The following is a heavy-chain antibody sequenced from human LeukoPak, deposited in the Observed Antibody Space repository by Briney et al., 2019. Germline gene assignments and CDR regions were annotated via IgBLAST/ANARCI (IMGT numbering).Heavy chain of an antibody. V-gene: IGHV4-4*07. CDR2: IYTSGST. D-gene: IGHD6-13*01. J-gene: IGHJ4*02. CDR1: GGSISSYY. Sequence: SETLSLTCTASGGSISSYYWSWIRQPAGKGLEWIGRIYTSGSTNYNPSLKSRVTMSVDASKNQFSLKLSSVTAADTAVYYCAREDSSSWPPLYYFDYWGQGTLVTVSS. CDR3: AREDSSSWPPLYYFDY.